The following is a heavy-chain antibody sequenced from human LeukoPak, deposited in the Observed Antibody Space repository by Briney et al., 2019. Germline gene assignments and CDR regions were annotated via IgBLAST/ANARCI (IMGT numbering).Heavy chain of an antibody. CDR3: AKSGYNRFDY. Sequence: PGGSLRLSCAASGFTFDDYGMSWVRQAPGKGLEWVSSISGSGSGGSTYYADSVKGRFTISRDDSKNTQYLQMNSLRAEDTAVYYCAKSGYNRFDYWGQGTLVTVSS. V-gene: IGHV3-23*01. CDR1: GFTFDDYG. CDR2: ISGSGSGGST. J-gene: IGHJ4*02. D-gene: IGHD5-24*01.